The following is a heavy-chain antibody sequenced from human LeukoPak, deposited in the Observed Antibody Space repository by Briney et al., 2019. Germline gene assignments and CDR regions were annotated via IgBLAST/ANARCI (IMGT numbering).Heavy chain of an antibody. Sequence: SETLSLTCTVSGGPISSYYWSWIRQPAGKGLEWIGRIYTSGSTNYNPSLKSRVTMSVDTSKNQFSLKLSSVTAADTAVYYCARDLTTLYYYYYMDVWGKGTTFTVSS. CDR3: ARDLTTLYYYYYMDV. J-gene: IGHJ6*03. CDR2: IYTSGST. V-gene: IGHV4-4*07. D-gene: IGHD3-3*01. CDR1: GGPISSYY.